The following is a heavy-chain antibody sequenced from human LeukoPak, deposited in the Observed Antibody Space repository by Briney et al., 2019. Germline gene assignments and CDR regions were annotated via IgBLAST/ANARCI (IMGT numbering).Heavy chain of an antibody. J-gene: IGHJ4*02. D-gene: IGHD3-3*01. V-gene: IGHV4-39*01. CDR2: IYYSGST. CDR3: ARHIRFLDY. CDR1: GGSISSSSYY. Sequence: SETLSLTCTVSGGSISSSSYYWSWIRQPPGKGLEWIGSIYYSGSTYYNPSLKSRVTISVDTSKNQFSLKLSSVTAADTAVYYCARHIRFLDYWGQGTLVTVSS.